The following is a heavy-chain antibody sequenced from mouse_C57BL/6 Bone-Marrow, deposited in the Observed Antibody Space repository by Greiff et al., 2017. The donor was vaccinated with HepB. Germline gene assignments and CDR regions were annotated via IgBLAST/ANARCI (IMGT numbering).Heavy chain of an antibody. CDR1: GFNIKNTY. Sequence: DVKLQESVAELVRPGASVKLSCTASGFNIKNTYMHWVKQRPEQGLEWIGRIDPANGNTKYAPKFQGKATITADTSSNTAYLQLSSLTSEDTAIYYCARSPHYYGSSSRYFDVWGTGTTVTVSS. V-gene: IGHV14-3*01. CDR3: ARSPHYYGSSSRYFDV. J-gene: IGHJ1*03. CDR2: IDPANGNT. D-gene: IGHD1-1*01.